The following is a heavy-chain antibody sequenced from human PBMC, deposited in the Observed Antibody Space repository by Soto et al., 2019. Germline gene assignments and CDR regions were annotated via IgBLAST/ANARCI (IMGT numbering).Heavy chain of an antibody. Sequence: QVYLVQSGAEVKKPGSSVKISCKASGGIFSSNTINWVRQAAGQGLEWMGGIIPLFGTANYAEKFQGRVIMTADKSTKTEYVELTSLRSEDTAVYYCASKAACGGDCYAVDSWGQGTLVTVSS. J-gene: IGHJ4*02. D-gene: IGHD2-21*02. CDR3: ASKAACGGDCYAVDS. CDR2: IIPLFGTA. V-gene: IGHV1-69*06. CDR1: GGIFSSNT.